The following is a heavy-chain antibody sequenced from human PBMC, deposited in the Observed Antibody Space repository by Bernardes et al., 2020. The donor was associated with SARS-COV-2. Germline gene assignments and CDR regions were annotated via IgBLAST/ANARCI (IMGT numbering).Heavy chain of an antibody. Sequence: SETLSLTCTVSGGSINNYYWGWIRQPPGRGLEWIAYFYSSGSTNYNPSLKSRVTISIDTSKNQFSLKLTSVTAADTAVYYCARDLSGSYGIDYWGQGTLVTVSS. J-gene: IGHJ4*02. V-gene: IGHV4-59*01. CDR3: ARDLSGSYGIDY. D-gene: IGHD1-26*01. CDR2: FYSSGST. CDR1: GGSINNYY.